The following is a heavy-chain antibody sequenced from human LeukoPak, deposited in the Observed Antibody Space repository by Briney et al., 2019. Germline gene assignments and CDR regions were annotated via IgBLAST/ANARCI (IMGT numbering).Heavy chain of an antibody. D-gene: IGHD2-2*01. J-gene: IGHJ5*02. CDR3: ARVKGLIVVVPAQRPNWFDP. CDR2: INHSGST. Sequence: SETLSLTCAVYGGSFRGYYWSWIRQPPGKGLEWIGEINHSGSTNYNPSLKSRVTISVDTSKNQFSLKLSSVTAADTAVYYCARVKGLIVVVPAQRPNWFDPWGQGTLVTVSS. V-gene: IGHV4-34*01. CDR1: GGSFRGYY.